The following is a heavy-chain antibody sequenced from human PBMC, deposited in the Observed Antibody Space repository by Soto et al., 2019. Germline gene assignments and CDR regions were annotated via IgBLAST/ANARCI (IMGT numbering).Heavy chain of an antibody. J-gene: IGHJ6*02. Sequence: SETLSLTCAVSGYSISSGYYWGWIRQPPGKGLEWIGSIFHSGSTYYNPSLKSRVTISVDTSKNQFSLKLSSVTAADTAVYYCARDMLVVATYQYNYGMDVWGQGAAVTVSS. D-gene: IGHD2-15*01. CDR3: ARDMLVVATYQYNYGMDV. CDR2: IFHSGST. V-gene: IGHV4-38-2*02. CDR1: GYSISSGYY.